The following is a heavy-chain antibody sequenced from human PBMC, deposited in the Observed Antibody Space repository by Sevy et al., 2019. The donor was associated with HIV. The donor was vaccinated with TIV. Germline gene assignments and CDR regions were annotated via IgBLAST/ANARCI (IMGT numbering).Heavy chain of an antibody. CDR3: AIFYSYCSGIYYNGMDV. Sequence: GGSLRLSCAASGFTFSMYAMSWVRQAPGKGLEWVSGMTDGYGSTEDADSAGGGGNTHYADSGKGRFTISRDNFKNTXYLQMNSLRAEDTAVYYCAIFYSYCSGIYYNGMDVWGQGTTVTVSS. V-gene: IGHV3-23*01. CDR1: GFTFSMYA. J-gene: IGHJ6*02. CDR2: MTDGYGSTEDADSAGGGGNT. D-gene: IGHD3-10*01.